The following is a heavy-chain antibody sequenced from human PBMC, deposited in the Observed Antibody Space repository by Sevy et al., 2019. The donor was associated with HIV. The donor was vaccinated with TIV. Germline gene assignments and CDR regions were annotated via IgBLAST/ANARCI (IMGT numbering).Heavy chain of an antibody. V-gene: IGHV4-61*02. CDR1: GGSINSGNYY. CDR2: IYTSGST. J-gene: IGHJ4*02. CDR3: ARESGDCSSTSCYEGVFDY. D-gene: IGHD2-2*01. Sequence: SENLSLTCTVSGGSINSGNYYWSWIRQPAGKGLEWIGRIYTSGSTNYNPSLKSRVTISVDTSKNQFSLKLSSVTAADTAVYYCARESGDCSSTSCYEGVFDYWGQGTLVTVSS.